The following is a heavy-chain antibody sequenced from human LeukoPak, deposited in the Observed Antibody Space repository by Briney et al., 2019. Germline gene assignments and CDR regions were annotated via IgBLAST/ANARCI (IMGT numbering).Heavy chain of an antibody. D-gene: IGHD5-12*01. Sequence: GGSLRLSCAASGFSLSTYWMHWVRQVPGKGLVWVSRINLDGSAPTHADSVKGRFTISRDNAKNTLYLQMSSLRAEDTAVYYCAREVATNDDAFDIWGQGTMVTVSS. CDR2: INLDGSAP. J-gene: IGHJ3*02. V-gene: IGHV3-74*01. CDR1: GFSLSTYW. CDR3: AREVATNDDAFDI.